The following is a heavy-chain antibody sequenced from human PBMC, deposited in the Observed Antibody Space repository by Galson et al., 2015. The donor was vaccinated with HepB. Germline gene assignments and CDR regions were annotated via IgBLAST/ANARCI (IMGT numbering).Heavy chain of an antibody. CDR2: ISSSSSTT. CDR1: GFNFSSYN. J-gene: IGHJ3*01. D-gene: IGHD4-23*01. V-gene: IGHV3-48*02. CDR3: ARGTVVTSYDAFDF. Sequence: SLRLSCAVSGFNFSSYNMNWVRQAPGKGLEWVSYISSSSSTTYYTDSVKGRFTISRDNAKNSLYLQMNSLRDEDTAVYYCARGTVVTSYDAFDFWGQGTKVIVSS.